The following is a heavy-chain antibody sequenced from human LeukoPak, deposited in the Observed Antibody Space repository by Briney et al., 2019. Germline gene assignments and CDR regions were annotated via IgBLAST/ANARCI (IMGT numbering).Heavy chain of an antibody. V-gene: IGHV5-51*04. D-gene: IGHD1-26*01. J-gene: IGHJ4*02. CDR3: AIRYSGSYNDY. Sequence: GESLKISCKGSGYSFTSYWSGWVRQLPGKGLEWMGIIYPGDSDIRYSPSFQGQVTISADKPISTAYLQWSSLKASDTAMYYCAIRYSGSYNDYWGQGTLVTVSS. CDR1: GYSFTSYW. CDR2: IYPGDSDI.